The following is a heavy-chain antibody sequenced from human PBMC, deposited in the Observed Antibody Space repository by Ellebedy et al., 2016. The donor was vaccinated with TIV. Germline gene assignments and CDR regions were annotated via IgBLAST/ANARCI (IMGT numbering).Heavy chain of an antibody. CDR2: ANHVGTT. Sequence: MPSETLSLSCTVSGVSFSAYYWTWIRQTAGSALDSPGVANHVGTTNYNPSLKRRVTISPYASRNTFSLKLTSVTAAYTAGYFCASRRIGFFHALAVWGQGTAVTVSS. J-gene: IGHJ6*02. CDR3: ASRRIGFFHALAV. V-gene: IGHV4-34*01. D-gene: IGHD1-26*01. CDR1: GVSFSAYY.